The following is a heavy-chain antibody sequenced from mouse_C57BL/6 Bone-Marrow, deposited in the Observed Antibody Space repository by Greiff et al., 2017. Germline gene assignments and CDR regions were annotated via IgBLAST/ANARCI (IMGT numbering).Heavy chain of an antibody. CDR3: ARHPLSTVVAPYWYFDV. V-gene: IGHV5-9*01. Sequence: DVMLVESGGGLVKPGGSLKLSCAASGFTFSSYTMSWVHQTPEKRLEWVATISGGGGNTYYPDSVKGRFTISRDNAKNTLYLQMSSLRSEDTALYYCARHPLSTVVAPYWYFDVWGTGTTVTVSS. J-gene: IGHJ1*03. CDR2: ISGGGGNT. D-gene: IGHD1-1*01. CDR1: GFTFSSYT.